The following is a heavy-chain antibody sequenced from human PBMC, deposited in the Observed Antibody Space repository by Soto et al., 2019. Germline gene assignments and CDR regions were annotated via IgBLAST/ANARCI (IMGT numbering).Heavy chain of an antibody. J-gene: IGHJ6*02. CDR3: ARDKGDSSGWYYYYGMDV. D-gene: IGHD6-19*01. Sequence: GASVKGSFKASGYTFSSYGISWVRQAPGQGLEWMGWISAYNGNTNYAQKLQGRVTMTTDTSTSTAYMELRSLRSDDTAVYYCARDKGDSSGWYYYYGMDVWGQGTTVTVSS. CDR1: GYTFSSYG. CDR2: ISAYNGNT. V-gene: IGHV1-18*01.